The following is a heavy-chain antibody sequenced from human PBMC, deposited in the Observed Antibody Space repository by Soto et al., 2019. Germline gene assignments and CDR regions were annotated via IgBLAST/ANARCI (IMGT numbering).Heavy chain of an antibody. CDR3: ARQAYDFWSGRWFDP. CDR1: GGSISSSSYY. Sequence: LSLTCTVSGGSISSSSYYWGWIRQPPGKGLEWIGSIYYSGSTYYNPSLKSRVTISVDTSKNQFSLKLSSVTAADTAVYYCARQAYDFWSGRWFDPWGQGTLVTVSS. CDR2: IYYSGST. J-gene: IGHJ5*02. V-gene: IGHV4-39*01. D-gene: IGHD3-3*01.